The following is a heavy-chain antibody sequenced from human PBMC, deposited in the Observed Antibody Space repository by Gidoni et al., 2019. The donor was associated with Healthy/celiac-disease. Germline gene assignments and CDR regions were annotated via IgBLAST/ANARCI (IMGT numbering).Heavy chain of an antibody. Sequence: EVQLVESGGGLVKPGGSLRLSCAASGFTFSNAWMSWVRQAPGKGLEWVGRIKSKTDGGTTDYAAPVKGRFTISRDDSKNTLYLQMNSLKTEDTAVYYCTTPGGSYFPWYYYYGMDVWGQGTTVTVSS. V-gene: IGHV3-15*01. CDR3: TTPGGSYFPWYYYYGMDV. CDR1: GFTFSNAW. J-gene: IGHJ6*02. CDR2: IKSKTDGGTT. D-gene: IGHD1-26*01.